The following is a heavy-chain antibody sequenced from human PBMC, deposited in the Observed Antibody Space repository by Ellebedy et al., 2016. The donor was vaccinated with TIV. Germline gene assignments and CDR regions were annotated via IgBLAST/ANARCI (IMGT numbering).Heavy chain of an antibody. D-gene: IGHD2-2*01. J-gene: IGHJ5*02. V-gene: IGHV1-2*02. CDR3: ARGTSSPRGWFDP. CDR2: INPNSGGT. CDR1: GYTFTGYY. Sequence: ASVKVSCXASGYTFTGYYMHWVRQAPGQGLEWMGWINPNSGGTNYAQKFQGRVTMTRDTSISTAYMELSRLRSDDTAVYYCARGTSSPRGWFDPWGQGTLVTVSS.